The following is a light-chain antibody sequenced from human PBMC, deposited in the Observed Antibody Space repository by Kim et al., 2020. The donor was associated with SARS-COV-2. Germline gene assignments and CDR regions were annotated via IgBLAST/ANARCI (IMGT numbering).Light chain of an antibody. CDR3: QQHGSSEVT. J-gene: IGKJ4*01. Sequence: EIVLTQSPDTLSLSPGERATLSCRASQSVSNSYITRYQQKPGQAPRLLIYGASTRASGTPDRFSGSGSGTDFTLTISRLEPEDFAVYYCQQHGSSEVTFGGGTKVEIK. V-gene: IGKV3-20*01. CDR1: QSVSNSY. CDR2: GAS.